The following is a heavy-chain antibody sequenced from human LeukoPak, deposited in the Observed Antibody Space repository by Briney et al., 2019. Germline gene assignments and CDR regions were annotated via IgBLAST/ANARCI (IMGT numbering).Heavy chain of an antibody. D-gene: IGHD5-18*01. V-gene: IGHV3-33*01. Sequence: GRSLRLSCAASGFTFSSYGMHWARQAPGKGLEWVAVIWYDGSNKYYADSVKGRFTISRDNSKNTLYLQMNSLRAEDTAVYYCARDRYSYGPFDYWGQGTLVTVSS. J-gene: IGHJ4*02. CDR2: IWYDGSNK. CDR1: GFTFSSYG. CDR3: ARDRYSYGPFDY.